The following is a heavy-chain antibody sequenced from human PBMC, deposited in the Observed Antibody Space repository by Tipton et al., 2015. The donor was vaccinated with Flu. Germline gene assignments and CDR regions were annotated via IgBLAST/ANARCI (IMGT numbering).Heavy chain of an antibody. D-gene: IGHD4-17*01. CDR1: GFTFSSYA. Sequence: SLRLSCAASGFTFSSYAMSWVRQAPGKGLEWVSAISGSGGSTYYADSVKGRFTISRDNSKNTLYLQMNSLRAEDTAVYYCAKSRIGVTTGLGFGDAFDIWGQGTMVTVSS. J-gene: IGHJ3*02. V-gene: IGHV3-23*01. CDR2: ISGSGGST. CDR3: AKSRIGVTTGLGFGDAFDI.